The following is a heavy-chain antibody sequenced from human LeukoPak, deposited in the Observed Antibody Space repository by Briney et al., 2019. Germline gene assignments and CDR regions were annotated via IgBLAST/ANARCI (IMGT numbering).Heavy chain of an antibody. J-gene: IGHJ4*02. CDR3: ARSGIAAAGTAFDY. CDR2: IYYSGST. D-gene: IGHD6-13*01. CDR1: GGSFSGYY. Sequence: TPSGTLSLTCAVYGGSFSGYYWSWIRQPPGKGLEWIAYIYYSGSTNYNPSLKSRITISVDTSKNQFSLKLSSVTAADTAVYYCARSGIAAAGTAFDYWGQGTLVTVSS. V-gene: IGHV4-59*01.